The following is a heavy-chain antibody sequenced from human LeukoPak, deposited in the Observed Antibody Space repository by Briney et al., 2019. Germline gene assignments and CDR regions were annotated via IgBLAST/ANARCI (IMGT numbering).Heavy chain of an antibody. V-gene: IGHV4-34*01. CDR3: ARRGGIAVASAPRTAVAYWFDP. D-gene: IGHD6-19*01. CDR2: INHSGST. CDR1: GGSFSGYY. Sequence: SSETLSLTCAVYGGSFSGYYWSWIRQPPGKGLEWIGEINHSGSTNYNPSLKSRVTISVDTSKNQFSLKLSSVTAADTAVYYCARRGGIAVASAPRTAVAYWFDPWGQGTPVTVSS. J-gene: IGHJ5*02.